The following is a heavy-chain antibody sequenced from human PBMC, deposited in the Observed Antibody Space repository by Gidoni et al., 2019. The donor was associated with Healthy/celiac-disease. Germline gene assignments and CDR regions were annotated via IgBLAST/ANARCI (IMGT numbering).Heavy chain of an antibody. CDR2: IRSKAYGWTT. CDR3: TRVPSGYDWGFDY. V-gene: IGHV3-49*05. Sequence: EVQLVESGGGLVKPGRSLRLSCTASGFTFGAYALSWFRQAPGRGLEGLGFIRSKAYGWTTEYAASVKGRFTISRDDSKRIAYLQMNSLKTEDTAVYYCTRVPSGYDWGFDYWGQGTLVTVSS. D-gene: IGHD5-12*01. CDR1: GFTFGAYA. J-gene: IGHJ4*02.